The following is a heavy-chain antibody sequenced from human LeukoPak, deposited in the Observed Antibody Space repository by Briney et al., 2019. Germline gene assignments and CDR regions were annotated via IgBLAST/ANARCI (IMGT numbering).Heavy chain of an antibody. CDR3: ARVGYYDSSGTINYYMDV. D-gene: IGHD3-22*01. J-gene: IGHJ6*03. V-gene: IGHV4-4*02. CDR1: GFTFSSYSM. Sequence: GSLRLSCAASGFTFSSYSMNWVRQPPGKGLEWIGEIYHSGSTNYNPSLKSRVTISVDKSKNQFSLKLSSVTAADTAVYYCARVGYYDSSGTINYYMDVWGKGTTVTVSS. CDR2: IYHSGST.